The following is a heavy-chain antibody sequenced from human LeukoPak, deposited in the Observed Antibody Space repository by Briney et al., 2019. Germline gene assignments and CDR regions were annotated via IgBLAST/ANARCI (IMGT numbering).Heavy chain of an antibody. CDR1: GFSFDNYA. V-gene: IGHV3-23*01. Sequence: GGSLRLSCAASGFSFDNYAMTWARQAPGKGREWVSSLSGTGGGTWYAGSVKGRFTISRDNSKNTVYLQMNSLRVEDTAIYYCAKDRTPYSRSGGYYLGAFDIWGHGTLLTVSS. J-gene: IGHJ3*02. CDR3: AKDRTPYSRSGGYYLGAFDI. D-gene: IGHD3-10*01. CDR2: LSGTGGGT.